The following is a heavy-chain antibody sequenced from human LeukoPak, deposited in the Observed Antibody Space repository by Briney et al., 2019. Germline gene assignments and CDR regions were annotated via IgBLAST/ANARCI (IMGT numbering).Heavy chain of an antibody. CDR3: AKKARGPASGWFDP. CDR1: GFTFSSYA. Sequence: SGGSLRLSCAASGFTFSSYAMSWVRQAPGKGLEWVSAISGIGGSTYYADSVKGRLTISRDNSKNRLYLQMNSLRAEETAVYYCAKKARGPASGWFDPWGQGTLVTVSS. J-gene: IGHJ5*02. V-gene: IGHV3-23*01. D-gene: IGHD3-10*01. CDR2: ISGIGGST.